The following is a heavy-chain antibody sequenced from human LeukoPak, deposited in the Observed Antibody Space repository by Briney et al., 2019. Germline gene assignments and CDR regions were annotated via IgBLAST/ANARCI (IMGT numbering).Heavy chain of an antibody. D-gene: IGHD2-2*01. V-gene: IGHV3-7*01. CDR2: IKQEGSEK. CDR1: GFTFSNYL. CDR3: ARDQGYCTSASCRGDAFDV. Sequence: GGSLRLSCAASGFTFSNYLMSWVRQAPGKGLEWVAKIKQEGSEKYYVDSVKGRFTISRDNAKNSLSLQMNSLRAEDTAVYYCARDQGYCTSASCRGDAFDVWGQGSMISVSS. J-gene: IGHJ3*01.